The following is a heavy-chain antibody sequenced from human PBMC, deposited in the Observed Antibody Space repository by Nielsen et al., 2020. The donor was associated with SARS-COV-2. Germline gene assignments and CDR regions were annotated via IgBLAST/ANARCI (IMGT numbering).Heavy chain of an antibody. D-gene: IGHD5-12*01. J-gene: IGHJ4*02. V-gene: IGHV3-9*01. CDR1: GFTFDDYA. CDR2: ISWNSGSI. Sequence: ALRLSCAASGFTFDDYAMHWVRQAPGKGLEWVSGISWNSGSIGYADSVKGRFTISRDNAKNSLYLQMNSLRAEDTALYYCAKDSGYDTSFDYWGQGTLVTVSS. CDR3: AKDSGYDTSFDY.